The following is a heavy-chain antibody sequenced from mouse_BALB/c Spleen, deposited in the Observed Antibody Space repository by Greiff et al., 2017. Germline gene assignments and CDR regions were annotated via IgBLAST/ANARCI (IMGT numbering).Heavy chain of an antibody. V-gene: IGHV1S137*01. CDR2: ISTYYGDA. Sequence: QVQLKESGAELVRPGVSVKISCKGSGYTFTDYAMHWVKQSHAKSLEWIGVISTYYGDASYNQKFKGKATMTVDKSSSTAYMELARLTSEDSAIYYCASAYYGNPFAYWGQGTLVTVSA. D-gene: IGHD2-10*01. CDR3: ASAYYGNPFAY. J-gene: IGHJ3*01. CDR1: GYTFTDYA.